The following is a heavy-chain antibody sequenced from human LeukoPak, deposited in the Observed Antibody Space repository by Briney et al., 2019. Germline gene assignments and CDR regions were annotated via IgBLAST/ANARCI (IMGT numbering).Heavy chain of an antibody. J-gene: IGHJ4*02. CDR2: INHSGST. V-gene: IGHV4-34*01. Sequence: PSETLSLTCAVYGGSFSGYYWSWIRQPPGKGLEWIGEINHSGSTNYNPSLKSRVTISVDTSKNQFSLKLSSVTAADTAVYYCARGQWLPRWIDYWGQGTLVTVSS. CDR1: GGSFSGYY. CDR3: ARGQWLPRWIDY. D-gene: IGHD6-19*01.